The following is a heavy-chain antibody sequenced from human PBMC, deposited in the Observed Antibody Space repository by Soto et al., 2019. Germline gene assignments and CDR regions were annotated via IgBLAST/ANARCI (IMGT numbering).Heavy chain of an antibody. D-gene: IGHD3-10*01. V-gene: IGHV4-39*01. CDR2: IYYSGST. CDR1: GGSISSSSYY. CDR3: ARYGSGSYYPLYHFDY. Sequence: PSETLSLTCTVSGGSISSSSYYWGWIRQPPGKGLEWIGSIYYSGSTYYNPSLKSRVAISVDTSKNQFSLKLSSVTAADTAVYYCARYGSGSYYPLYHFDYWGQGTLVTVSS. J-gene: IGHJ4*02.